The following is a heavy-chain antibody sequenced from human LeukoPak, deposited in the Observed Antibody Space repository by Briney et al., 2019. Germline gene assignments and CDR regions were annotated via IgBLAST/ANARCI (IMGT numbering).Heavy chain of an antibody. J-gene: IGHJ6*03. V-gene: IGHV3-30*07. CDR2: ISYDGSNK. D-gene: IGHD2-15*01. CDR3: ARAPPLLNYYYYYMDV. Sequence: GGSLRLSCAASGFTFSSYAMHWVRQAPGKGLEWVAVISYDGSNKYYADSVKGRFTISRDNSKNTLYLQMNSLRAEDTAVYYCARAPPLLNYYYYYMDVWGKGTTVTVSS. CDR1: GFTFSSYA.